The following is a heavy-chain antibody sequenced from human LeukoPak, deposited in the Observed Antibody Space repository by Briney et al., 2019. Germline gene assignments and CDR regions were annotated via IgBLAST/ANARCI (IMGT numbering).Heavy chain of an antibody. Sequence: PSETLSLTCTVSGGSISSSSYYWGWIRQPPGKGLEWIGSIYYSGSTYYNPSLKSRVTISVDTSKNQFSLKLSSVTAADTAVYYCARTPADYYGSGTGRGFDYWGQGTLVTVSS. J-gene: IGHJ4*02. D-gene: IGHD3-10*01. CDR1: GGSISSSSYY. CDR2: IYYSGST. V-gene: IGHV4-39*01. CDR3: ARTPADYYGSGTGRGFDY.